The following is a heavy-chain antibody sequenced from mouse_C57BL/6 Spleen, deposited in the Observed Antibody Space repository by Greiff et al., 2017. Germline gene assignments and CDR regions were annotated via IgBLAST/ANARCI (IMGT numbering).Heavy chain of an antibody. Sequence: VQLVESGAELAKPGASVKLSCKASGYTFTSYWMHWVKQRSGQGLEWIGYFNPSSGYTKYNQKFKDKATLTAYKSSSTSYMQLSSLTYEDSAGYYCARNGYGSSYGGYFDYWGQGTTLTGSS. V-gene: IGHV1-7*01. CDR3: ARNGYGSSYGGYFDY. J-gene: IGHJ2*01. CDR2: FNPSSGYT. D-gene: IGHD1-1*01. CDR1: GYTFTSYW.